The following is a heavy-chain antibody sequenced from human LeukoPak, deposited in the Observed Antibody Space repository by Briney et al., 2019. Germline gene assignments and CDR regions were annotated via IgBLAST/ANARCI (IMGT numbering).Heavy chain of an antibody. CDR1: EFTFSSYW. Sequence: PGGSLRLSCEASEFTFSSYWMSWVRQAPGKGLEGGANIKGDGREIYYMDSVKGRFTISRDNGKNSLYLQMNSLRAEDTAVYYCARSAGWRSYVNYWGQGTLVTVSS. CDR3: ARSAGWRSYVNY. D-gene: IGHD3-16*01. J-gene: IGHJ4*02. V-gene: IGHV3-7*01. CDR2: IKGDGREI.